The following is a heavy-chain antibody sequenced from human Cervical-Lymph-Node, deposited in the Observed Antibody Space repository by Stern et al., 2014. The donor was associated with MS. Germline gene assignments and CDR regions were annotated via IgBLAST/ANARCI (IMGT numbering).Heavy chain of an antibody. Sequence: QVQLQESGPGLVRPSQTLSLTCTVSGDSDSGYTSYWTWIRQPAGKGLEWIGRIDATGTPSYTPSLKSGFPIPLDPSKKHFYLNLKSLTAADTAVYYCTRDGSSWSLNWFDPWGPGTLVTVSS. J-gene: IGHJ5*02. CDR3: TRDGSSWSLNWFDP. CDR2: IDATGTP. D-gene: IGHD6-13*01. CDR1: GDSDSGYTSY. V-gene: IGHV4-61*02.